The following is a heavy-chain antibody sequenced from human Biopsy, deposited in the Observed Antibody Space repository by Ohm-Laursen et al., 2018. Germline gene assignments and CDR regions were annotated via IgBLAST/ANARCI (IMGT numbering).Heavy chain of an antibody. D-gene: IGHD2-2*01. J-gene: IGHJ6*02. CDR2: ISRRSRDI. CDR3: ARESALKWYQSLSYFNGMDV. Sequence: SLRLSCSASGFIFSTYTMNWVRQAPGEGLEWVSSISRRSRDICYADSVKGRFTISRDNAKNSLFLHMKSLRAEDTAVYYCARESALKWYQSLSYFNGMDVWGQGTTVTVSS. CDR1: GFIFSTYT. V-gene: IGHV3-21*01.